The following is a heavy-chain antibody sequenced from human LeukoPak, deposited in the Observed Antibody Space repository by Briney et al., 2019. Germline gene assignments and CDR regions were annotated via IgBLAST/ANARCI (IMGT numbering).Heavy chain of an antibody. CDR1: GFTFSGYA. Sequence: PGGSLRLSCAASGFTFSGYAMSWVRQAPGEGLEWVSLISYSGANSYYTDSVRGRFTISRDNSKDTLFLQMNSLRAEDTSIYYCAIDMQLSTWGLGTMVTVSS. D-gene: IGHD3-16*02. J-gene: IGHJ3*01. CDR3: AIDMQLST. V-gene: IGHV3-23*01. CDR2: ISYSGANS.